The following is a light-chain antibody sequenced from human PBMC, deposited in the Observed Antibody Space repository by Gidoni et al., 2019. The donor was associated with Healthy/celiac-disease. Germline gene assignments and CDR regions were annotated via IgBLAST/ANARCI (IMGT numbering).Light chain of an antibody. Sequence: DIQMTQSPSSVSASVGDRVTITCRASQGISSWLARYQQKPGKAPKLLIYAASSLQSGVPSRFSGSGSGTDFTLTISSLQPEDFATYYCQQANSFPFTFGQXTRLEIK. CDR2: AAS. V-gene: IGKV1-12*01. CDR3: QQANSFPFT. CDR1: QGISSW. J-gene: IGKJ5*01.